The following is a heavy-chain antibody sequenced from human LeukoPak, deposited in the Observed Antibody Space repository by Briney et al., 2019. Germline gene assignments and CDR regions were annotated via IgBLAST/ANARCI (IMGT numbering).Heavy chain of an antibody. CDR1: GGSISSYY. D-gene: IGHD6-13*01. J-gene: IGHJ4*02. CDR2: IYYSGST. V-gene: IGHV4-59*08. CDR3: ARHLDSSWYVDY. Sequence: SETLSLTCTVSGGSISSYYWSWIRQPPGKGLEWIGYIYYSGSTNYNPSLKSRVTISVDTSKNQFSLKLSSVTAADTAVYYCARHLDSSWYVDYWGQGTLVTVSS.